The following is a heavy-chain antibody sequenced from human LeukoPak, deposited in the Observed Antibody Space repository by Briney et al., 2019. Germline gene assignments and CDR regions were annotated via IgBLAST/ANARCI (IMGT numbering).Heavy chain of an antibody. CDR2: INWNGGST. CDR3: ARSLDPSGQRFLDAFDI. V-gene: IGHV3-20*01. Sequence: GGSLRLSCAASGFTFSSYWMSWVRQAPGKGLEWVSGINWNGGSTGYADSVKGRFTISRDNAKNSLYLQMNSLRAEDTALYHCARSLDPSGQRFLDAFDIWGQGTMVTVSS. J-gene: IGHJ3*02. D-gene: IGHD3-3*01. CDR1: GFTFSSYW.